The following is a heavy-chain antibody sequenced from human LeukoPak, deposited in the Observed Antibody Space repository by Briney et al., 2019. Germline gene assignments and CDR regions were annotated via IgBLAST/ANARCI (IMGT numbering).Heavy chain of an antibody. V-gene: IGHV5-51*01. D-gene: IGHD4-17*01. CDR3: ARMTTVTLFDY. Sequence: KVSCKASGYTFTSYWIGWVRQMPGKGLEWMGIIYPGDSDTRYSPSFQGQVTISADKSISTAYLQWSSLKASDTAMYYCARMTTVTLFDYWGQGTLVTVSS. CDR2: IYPGDSDT. CDR1: GYTFTSYW. J-gene: IGHJ4*02.